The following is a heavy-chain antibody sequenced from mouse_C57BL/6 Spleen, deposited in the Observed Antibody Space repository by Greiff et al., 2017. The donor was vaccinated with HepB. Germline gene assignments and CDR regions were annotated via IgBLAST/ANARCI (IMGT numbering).Heavy chain of an antibody. J-gene: IGHJ3*01. V-gene: IGHV1-52*01. CDR2: IDPSDSET. CDR1: GYTFTSYW. CDR3: ARVGTSDGSSVWFAY. Sequence: QVQLQQPGAELVRPGSSVKLSCKASGYTFTSYWMHWVKQRPIQGLEWIGNIDPSDSETHYNQKFKDKATLTVDKSSSTAYMQLSSLTSEDSAVYYCARVGTSDGSSVWFAYWGQGTLVTVSA. D-gene: IGHD1-1*01.